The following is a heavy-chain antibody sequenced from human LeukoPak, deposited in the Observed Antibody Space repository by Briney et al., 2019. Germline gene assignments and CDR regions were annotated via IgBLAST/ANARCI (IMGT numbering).Heavy chain of an antibody. J-gene: IGHJ1*01. Sequence: PGGSLRLSCAASGFIFSSYAMHWVRQAPGKGVEWVAVISYDGSDKKYADSVKGRFTISRDNSKNTLYVQMNSLRAEDTALYYCARDVVRGPDDGYFQHWGQGTLVTVSS. D-gene: IGHD3-10*02. V-gene: IGHV3-30-3*01. CDR3: ARDVVRGPDDGYFQH. CDR1: GFIFSSYA. CDR2: ISYDGSDK.